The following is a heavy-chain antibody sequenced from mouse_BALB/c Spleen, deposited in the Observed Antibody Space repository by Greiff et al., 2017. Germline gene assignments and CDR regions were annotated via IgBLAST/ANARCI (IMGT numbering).Heavy chain of an antibody. CDR3: ARSKPGFAY. CDR1: GYTFTSYW. J-gene: IGHJ3*01. Sequence: VQLVESGAELAKPGASVKMSCKASGYTFTSYWMHWVKQRPGQGLEWIGYINPSTGYTEYNQKFKDKATLTADKSSSTAYMQLSSLTSEDSAVYYCARSKPGFAYWGQGTLVTVSA. CDR2: INPSTGYT. V-gene: IGHV1-7*01.